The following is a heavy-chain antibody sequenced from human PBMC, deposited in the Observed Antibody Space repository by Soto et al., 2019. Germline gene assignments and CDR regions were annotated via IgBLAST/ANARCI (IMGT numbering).Heavy chain of an antibody. Sequence: GGSLRLSCAASGFTFSNYAMTWVRQGPGKGLEWVSGISGSGGRSYYADSVKGRFTISRDNSKSTLYLQMNSLRAEDTAVYYCAKAYFVWSSEQPYYFDYWGQGLLVTGFS. CDR2: ISGSGGRS. CDR1: GFTFSNYA. CDR3: AKAYFVWSSEQPYYFDY. V-gene: IGHV3-23*01. J-gene: IGHJ4*02. D-gene: IGHD3-16*01.